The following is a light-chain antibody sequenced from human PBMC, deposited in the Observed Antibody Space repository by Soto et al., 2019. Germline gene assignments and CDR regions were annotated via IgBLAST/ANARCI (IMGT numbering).Light chain of an antibody. CDR2: DAS. J-gene: IGKJ4*01. CDR3: QQHISWPLT. Sequence: EIVITQSPATLSVSPGERATLSCRAIQSVTNSLAWYQQKPGQAPRLLVYDASNRATGIPTRFSGSGSGTDFTLTISNLEPEDFAVYYCQQHISWPLTFGGGTKVDNK. V-gene: IGKV3-11*01. CDR1: QSVTNS.